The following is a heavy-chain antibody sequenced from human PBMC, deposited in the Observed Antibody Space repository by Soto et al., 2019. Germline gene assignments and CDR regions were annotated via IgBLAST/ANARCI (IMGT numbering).Heavy chain of an antibody. Sequence: QVQLQESGPGLVKPSGTLSLTCAVSGGSISSSNWWSWVRQPPGKGLEWIGEIYHSGNTNYNPSLKRRVTRAVDKSRNQCALKLSSVTAADTAVYYCARRWGEGRVDYWGQGTLVTVSS. CDR2: IYHSGNT. CDR3: ARRWGEGRVDY. J-gene: IGHJ4*02. D-gene: IGHD3-10*01. V-gene: IGHV4-4*02. CDR1: GGSISSSNW.